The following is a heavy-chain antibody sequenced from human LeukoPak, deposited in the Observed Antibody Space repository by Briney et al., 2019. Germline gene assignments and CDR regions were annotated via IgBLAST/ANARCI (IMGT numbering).Heavy chain of an antibody. Sequence: SVKVSCKASGGTFSSYAISWVRQAPGQGLEWMGGITPIFGTANYAQKFQGRVTITTDESTNTAYMELSSLRSEDTAVYYCARSAESTKFDYWGQGTLVTVSS. CDR1: GGTFSSYA. V-gene: IGHV1-69*05. J-gene: IGHJ4*02. D-gene: IGHD4/OR15-4a*01. CDR3: ARSAESTKFDY. CDR2: ITPIFGTA.